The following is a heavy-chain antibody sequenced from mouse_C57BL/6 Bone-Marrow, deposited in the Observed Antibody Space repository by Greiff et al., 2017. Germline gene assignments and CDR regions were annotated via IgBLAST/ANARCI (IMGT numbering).Heavy chain of an antibody. V-gene: IGHV1-5*01. Sequence: EVQLQQSGTVLARPGASVKMSCKTSGYTFTSYWMHWVKQRPGQGLEWIGAIYPGNSDTSYNQKFKGKAKLTAVTSASTAYMELSSLTNEDSAVYYGTCYDYDVGDWFAYWGRGTLVTVSA. CDR3: TCYDYDVGDWFAY. D-gene: IGHD2-4*01. CDR2: IYPGNSDT. CDR1: GYTFTSYW. J-gene: IGHJ3*01.